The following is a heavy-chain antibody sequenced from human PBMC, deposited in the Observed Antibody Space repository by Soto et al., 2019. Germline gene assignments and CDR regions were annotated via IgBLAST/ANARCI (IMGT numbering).Heavy chain of an antibody. CDR2: IYPGDSDT. CDR3: AASIFYYGMDV. V-gene: IGHV5-51*01. Sequence: WESLTMYCTCSGNTFTNYWIGWVRQMPGKGLEWMGIIYPGDSDTKYNPSFQGQVTISADKSITTTYLRWTSLKASDTAIYYCAASIFYYGMDVWGQGTTVTVSS. CDR1: GNTFTNYW. J-gene: IGHJ6*02.